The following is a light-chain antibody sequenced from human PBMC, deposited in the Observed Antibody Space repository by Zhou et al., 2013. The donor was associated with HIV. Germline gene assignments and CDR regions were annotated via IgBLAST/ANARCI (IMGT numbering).Light chain of an antibody. CDR1: QSLVYSDGNTY. CDR3: MQSIQLPQFT. J-gene: IGKJ3*01. V-gene: IGKV2-30*01. Sequence: DVVMTQSPLSLPVTLGQPASISCESSQSLVYSDGNTYLSWFQQRPGQSPGRLIYDDSDRDSGVPDTFSGSGSGTDFTLKISRVEAEDVGVYYCMQSIQLPQFTFGPGTKVDIK. CDR2: DDS.